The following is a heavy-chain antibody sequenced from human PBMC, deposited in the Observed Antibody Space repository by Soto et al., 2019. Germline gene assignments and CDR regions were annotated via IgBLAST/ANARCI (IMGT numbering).Heavy chain of an antibody. CDR3: ARDRSNSHDLFDS. CDR2: VYYTGST. V-gene: IGHV4-30-4*01. CDR1: GGSINSDEYY. D-gene: IGHD1-1*01. J-gene: IGHJ4*02. Sequence: QVLLQESGPGLVKPSQTLSLTCSVSGGSINSDEYYWRWIRQPPGGGLEWIGHVYYTGSTSYSPSLKSRLTISVDPSKNQFSLRLNSVSAADTAVYYGARDRSNSHDLFDSWGQGTLVTVCS.